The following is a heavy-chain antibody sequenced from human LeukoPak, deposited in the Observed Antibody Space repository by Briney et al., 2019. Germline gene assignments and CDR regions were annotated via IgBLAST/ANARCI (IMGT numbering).Heavy chain of an antibody. V-gene: IGHV1-2*02. Sequence: GASVKVSCKASGYTFTGYYMHWVRQAPGQWLEWMGWINPNSGGTNYAQKFQGRVTMTRDTSISTAYMELSRLRSDDTAVYYCASVCSSTSCRVDYWGQGTLVTVSS. CDR2: INPNSGGT. J-gene: IGHJ4*02. D-gene: IGHD2-2*01. CDR3: ASVCSSTSCRVDY. CDR1: GYTFTGYY.